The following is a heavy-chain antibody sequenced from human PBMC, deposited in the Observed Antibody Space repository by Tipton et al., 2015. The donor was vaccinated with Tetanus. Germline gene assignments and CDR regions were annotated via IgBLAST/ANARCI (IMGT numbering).Heavy chain of an antibody. CDR1: GGSITPYY. CDR2: IFYGGAT. CDR3: ARIYDFWSGYYSDH. Sequence: GLVKPSETLSLTCSVSGGSITPYYWTWIRQPPGKGLEWIGYIFYGGATNYNPSLKSRVTISVDTSKNQFSLKLSSVTAADTAVYYCARIYDFWSGYYSDHWGQGTLVTVSS. J-gene: IGHJ4*02. D-gene: IGHD3-3*01. V-gene: IGHV4-59*08.